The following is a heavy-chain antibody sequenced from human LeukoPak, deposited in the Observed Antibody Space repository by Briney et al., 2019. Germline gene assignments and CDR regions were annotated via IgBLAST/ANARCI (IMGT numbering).Heavy chain of an antibody. Sequence: VASVKVSCKASGYTFTSYGISWVRQAPGQGLEWMGWISAYNGNTNYAQKLQGRVTMTTDTSTSTAYMELRSLRSDDTAVYYCARDRTKPINYYYYYYMDVWGKGTTVTVSS. J-gene: IGHJ6*03. CDR2: ISAYNGNT. CDR3: ARDRTKPINYYYYYYMDV. V-gene: IGHV1-18*01. D-gene: IGHD2-8*01. CDR1: GYTFTSYG.